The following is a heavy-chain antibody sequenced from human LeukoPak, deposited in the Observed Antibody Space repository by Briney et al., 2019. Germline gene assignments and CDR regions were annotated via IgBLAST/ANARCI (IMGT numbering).Heavy chain of an antibody. V-gene: IGHV3-74*01. Sequence: GGSLRLSCAASGFTFSHYWMHWVRQAPGKGLVWVSRLSSDGSSTNYADSMKGRFTISRDNAKNTLYLQMNSLRAEDTAVYYCARVQYYYDSSGYYHPYFDYWGQGTLVTVSS. CDR3: ARVQYYYDSSGYYHPYFDY. CDR1: GFTFSHYW. D-gene: IGHD3-22*01. CDR2: LSSDGSST. J-gene: IGHJ4*02.